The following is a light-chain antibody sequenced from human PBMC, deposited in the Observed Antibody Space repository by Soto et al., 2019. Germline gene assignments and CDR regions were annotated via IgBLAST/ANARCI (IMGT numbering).Light chain of an antibody. J-gene: IGLJ2*01. CDR1: SSDDGGYNY. CDR2: DVS. CDR3: RSYTSSSTS. V-gene: IGLV2-14*01. Sequence: QSALTQPASVSGSPGQSITISRTGTSSDDGGYNYVSWYQQHPGKAPKLMIYDVSNRPSGVSNRFSGSKSGNTASLTISGLQAEDEADYYCRSYTSSSTSFGGGTKVTVL.